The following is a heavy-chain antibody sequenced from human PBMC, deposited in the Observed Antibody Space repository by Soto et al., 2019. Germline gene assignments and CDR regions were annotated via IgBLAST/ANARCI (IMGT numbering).Heavy chain of an antibody. Sequence: ESGPTLVNPTQTLTLTCTFSGFSLSTSGVGVGWIRQPPGKALEWLALIYWDDDKRYSPSLKSRLTITKDTSKNQVVLTMTNMDPVDTATYYCAHSGVGILTGYLEPVPYGLFDPWGQGTLVTVSS. V-gene: IGHV2-5*02. CDR3: AHSGVGILTGYLEPVPYGLFDP. J-gene: IGHJ5*02. D-gene: IGHD3-9*01. CDR1: GFSLSTSGVG. CDR2: IYWDDDK.